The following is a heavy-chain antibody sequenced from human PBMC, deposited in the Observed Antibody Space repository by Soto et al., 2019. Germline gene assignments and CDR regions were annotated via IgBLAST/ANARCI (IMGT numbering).Heavy chain of an antibody. D-gene: IGHD2-15*01. CDR2: ISYDGSNK. V-gene: IGHV3-30*18. J-gene: IGHJ4*02. Sequence: QVQLVESGGGVVQPGRSLRLSCAASGFTFSSYGMHWVRQAPGKGLEWVAVISYDGSNKYYADSVKGRFTISRDNSKNTLYLQMNSLRAEDTAVHYCAKDRRGCSGGSCYDYFDYWGQGTLVTVSS. CDR1: GFTFSSYG. CDR3: AKDRRGCSGGSCYDYFDY.